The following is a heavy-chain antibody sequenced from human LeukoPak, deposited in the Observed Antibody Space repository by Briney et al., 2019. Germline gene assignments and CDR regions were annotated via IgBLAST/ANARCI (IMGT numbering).Heavy chain of an antibody. CDR1: GFTFSSYG. CDR3: AKDSWEVGATSEIDY. CDR2: IRYDGSNK. Sequence: PGGSLRLSCAASGFTFSSYGMHSVRQAPGKGLEWVAFIRYDGSNKYYADSVKGRFTISRDDSKNTLYLQMNSLRAEDTAVYYCAKDSWEVGATSEIDYWGQGTLVTVSS. J-gene: IGHJ4*02. D-gene: IGHD1-26*01. V-gene: IGHV3-30*02.